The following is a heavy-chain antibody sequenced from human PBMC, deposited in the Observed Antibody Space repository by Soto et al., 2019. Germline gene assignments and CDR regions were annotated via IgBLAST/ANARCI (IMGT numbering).Heavy chain of an antibody. CDR2: RYYSEST. V-gene: IGHV4-31*02. D-gene: IGHD2-15*01. CDR3: ARNNCSGGSCYSWSLGY. CDR1: SGCITTGGYF. J-gene: IGHJ4*02. Sequence: PLSLTWIVASGCITTGGYFWSWIRQLPGKGLEWIGHRYYSESTYYNPSLKSRVSISLDTSKNQFSLKLSFVTAADTAMYYCARNNCSGGSCYSWSLGYWGQGTPVTVSS.